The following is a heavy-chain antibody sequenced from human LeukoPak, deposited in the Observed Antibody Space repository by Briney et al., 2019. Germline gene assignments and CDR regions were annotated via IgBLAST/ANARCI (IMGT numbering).Heavy chain of an antibody. CDR3: ARVAVAGDFDY. J-gene: IGHJ4*02. Sequence: TSETLSLTCAVYGGSFSGYYWSWIRQPAGKGLEWIGRIYTSGSTNYNPSLKSRVTMSVDTSKNQFSLKLSSVTAADTAVYYCARVAVAGDFDYWGQGTLVTVSS. D-gene: IGHD6-19*01. CDR2: IYTSGST. CDR1: GGSFSGYY. V-gene: IGHV4-59*10.